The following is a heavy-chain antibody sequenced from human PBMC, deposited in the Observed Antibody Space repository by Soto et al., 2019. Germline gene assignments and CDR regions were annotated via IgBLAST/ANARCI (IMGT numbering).Heavy chain of an antibody. V-gene: IGHV4-61*01. Sequence: PSETLSLTCIVSGGSVSSGSYYWSWIRQPPGKGLEWIGFIYYTGRTSYNPSLKSRVTISVDTSNNQFSLKLSSVTAADTAVYFCATMSSSGNPLDYWGRGTLVTVSS. J-gene: IGHJ4*02. CDR2: IYYTGRT. D-gene: IGHD3-22*01. CDR1: GGSVSSGSYY. CDR3: ATMSSSGNPLDY.